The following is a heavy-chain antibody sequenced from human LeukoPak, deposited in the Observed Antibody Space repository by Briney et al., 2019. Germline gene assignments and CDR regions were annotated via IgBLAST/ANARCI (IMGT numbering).Heavy chain of an antibody. J-gene: IGHJ3*02. D-gene: IGHD2-8*02. CDR3: SRDLDCTVTACYGGDDGFDI. Sequence: PGGSLRPSCAASGFDFNIYSMNWVRQAPGKGLEWVASISSRSLYIYYPDSLRGRFTIYRDNAEKSLYLQMNDLRAEDTAVYYCSRDLDCTVTACYGGDDGFDIWGQGTMVTVSS. V-gene: IGHV3-21*01. CDR2: ISSRSLYI. CDR1: GFDFNIYS.